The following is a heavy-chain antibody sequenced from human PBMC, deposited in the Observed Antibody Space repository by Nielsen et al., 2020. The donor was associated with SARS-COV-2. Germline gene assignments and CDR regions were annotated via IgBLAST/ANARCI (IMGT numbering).Heavy chain of an antibody. Sequence: SAKVSCKASGYTFTSYAISWVRQAPGQGLEWMGGIIPIFGTANYAQKFQGRVTITADESTSTAYMELSSLRSEDTAVYYCARGVITIFGVVINNYYYGMDVWGQGTTVTVSS. CDR3: ARGVITIFGVVINNYYYGMDV. J-gene: IGHJ6*02. V-gene: IGHV1-69*13. D-gene: IGHD3-3*01. CDR2: IIPIFGTA. CDR1: GYTFTSYA.